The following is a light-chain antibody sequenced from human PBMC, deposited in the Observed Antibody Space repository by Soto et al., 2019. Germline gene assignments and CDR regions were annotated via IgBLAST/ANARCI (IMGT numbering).Light chain of an antibody. CDR3: CSSAPRTPYV. J-gene: IGLJ1*01. Sequence: QSALTQPASVSGSPGQSITISCTGTSSNVGNYNLVSWYQQHPGKAPKLMIYEVTKRPSGVSSRFSGSKSGNMASLTISGLQAEDEADYYCCSSAPRTPYVFGTGTKLTVL. V-gene: IGLV2-23*02. CDR1: SSNVGNYNL. CDR2: EVT.